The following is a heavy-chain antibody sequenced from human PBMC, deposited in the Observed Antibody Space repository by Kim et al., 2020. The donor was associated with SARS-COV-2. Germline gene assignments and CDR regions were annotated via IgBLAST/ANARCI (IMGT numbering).Heavy chain of an antibody. V-gene: IGHV3-48*02. CDR1: GFTFSSYS. Sequence: GGSLRLSCAASGFTFSSYSMNWVRQAPGKGLEWVSYITRSSSTIYYADSVKGRFTISRDNAKNSLYLQMNSLRDEDTAVYYCAIGAGYYYDSSGYAGGDYWGQGTLVTVSS. D-gene: IGHD3-22*01. J-gene: IGHJ4*02. CDR2: ITRSSSTI. CDR3: AIGAGYYYDSSGYAGGDY.